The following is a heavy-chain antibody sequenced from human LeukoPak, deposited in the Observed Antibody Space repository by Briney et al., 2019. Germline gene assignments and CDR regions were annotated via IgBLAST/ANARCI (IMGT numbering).Heavy chain of an antibody. V-gene: IGHV4-31*03. D-gene: IGHD3-3*01. Sequence: PSQTLSLTCTVSGGSISSGGYYWSWIRQHPGKGLEWIGYIYYSGSTYYNPSLKSRVTISVDTSKNQFSLKLSSVTAADTAVYYCARGNHDFWSGTPGNNWFDPWGQGTLVTVSS. CDR3: ARGNHDFWSGTPGNNWFDP. CDR2: IYYSGST. CDR1: GGSISSGGYY. J-gene: IGHJ5*02.